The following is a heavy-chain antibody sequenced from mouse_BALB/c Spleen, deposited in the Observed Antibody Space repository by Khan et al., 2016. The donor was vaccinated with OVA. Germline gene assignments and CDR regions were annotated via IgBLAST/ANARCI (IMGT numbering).Heavy chain of an antibody. V-gene: IGHV9-1*02. CDR3: ARTYYSYDRYFDV. CDR2: INTYTGEP. CDR1: GYTFTNYG. Sequence: QIQLVQSGPELKKPGETVKISCKASGYTFTNYGMNWVKQAPGKGLKWMGWINTYTGEPTYADAFKGRFAFSLETSASTAYLQISNLKDEDMATFFCARTYYSYDRYFDVWGAGTTVTVSS. J-gene: IGHJ1*01. D-gene: IGHD2-14*01.